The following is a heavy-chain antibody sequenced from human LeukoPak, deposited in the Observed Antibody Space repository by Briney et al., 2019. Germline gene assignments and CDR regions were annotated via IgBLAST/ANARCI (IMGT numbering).Heavy chain of an antibody. CDR1: GFTFSSYW. J-gene: IGHJ4*02. CDR2: IKQDGSEK. Sequence: PGGSLRLSCAASGFTFSSYWMSWVRQAPGKGLEWVANIKQDGSEKYYVDSVKGRFTISRDNAKNSLYLQMNSQRAEDTAVYYCARDTYYYDSSGYLDYWGQGTLVTVSS. D-gene: IGHD3-22*01. CDR3: ARDTYYYDSSGYLDY. V-gene: IGHV3-7*01.